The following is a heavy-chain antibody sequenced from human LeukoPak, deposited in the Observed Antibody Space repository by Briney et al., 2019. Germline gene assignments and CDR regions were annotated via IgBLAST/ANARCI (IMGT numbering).Heavy chain of an antibody. Sequence: SHTLSLTCTVSGGSISSGGYCSSWLRQHPGKGLEWFGYMYYSGRTCYNTPLKIRVTTSVDTSKKQLSLKVCSVAAADTAVYYCARGYCSGGSCYSFGDAFDIWGQGTMVTVSS. D-gene: IGHD2-15*01. J-gene: IGHJ3*02. CDR3: ARGYCSGGSCYSFGDAFDI. V-gene: IGHV4-31*03. CDR2: MYYSGRT. CDR1: GGSISSGGYC.